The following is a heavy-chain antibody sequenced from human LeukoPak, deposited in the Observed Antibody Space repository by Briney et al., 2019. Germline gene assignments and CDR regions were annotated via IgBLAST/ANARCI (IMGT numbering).Heavy chain of an antibody. CDR2: ISWNSGSI. V-gene: IGHV3-9*03. CDR3: AKESSAGDFDY. J-gene: IGHJ4*02. D-gene: IGHD6-13*01. Sequence: GGSLRLSCAASGFTFDDYAMHWVRQAPGKGLEWVSGISWNSGSIGYADSVKGRFTISRDNAKNSPYLQMNSLRAEDMALYYCAKESSAGDFDYWGQGTLVTVSS. CDR1: GFTFDDYA.